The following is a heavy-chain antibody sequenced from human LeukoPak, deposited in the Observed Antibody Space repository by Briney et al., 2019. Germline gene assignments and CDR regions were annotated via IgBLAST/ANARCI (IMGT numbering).Heavy chain of an antibody. CDR3: ASRPAANFF. J-gene: IGHJ4*02. Sequence: PGGSLRLSCEASGFTFSTYTMNWVRQAPGEGLGWVASISGGSNFIYYADSVKGRFNISRDNAQNSLYLQMNSLRAEDTAVYYCASRPAANFFWGQGTLVTVSS. CDR1: GFTFSTYT. D-gene: IGHD2-2*01. CDR2: ISGGSNFI. V-gene: IGHV3-21*01.